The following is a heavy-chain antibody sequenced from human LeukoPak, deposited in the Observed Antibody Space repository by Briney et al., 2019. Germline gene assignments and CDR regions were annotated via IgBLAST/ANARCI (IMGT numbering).Heavy chain of an antibody. CDR3: ARGRVTFYY. CDR2: INHSGST. D-gene: IGHD2-21*02. CDR1: GGSFSGYY. V-gene: IGHV4-34*01. J-gene: IGHJ4*02. Sequence: SETLSLTCAVYGGSFSGYYWSWIRQPPGKGLEWIGEINHSGSTNYNPSLKSRVTISVDTSKNQFSLKLSSVTAADTAVYYCARGRVTFYYWGQGTLVAVSS.